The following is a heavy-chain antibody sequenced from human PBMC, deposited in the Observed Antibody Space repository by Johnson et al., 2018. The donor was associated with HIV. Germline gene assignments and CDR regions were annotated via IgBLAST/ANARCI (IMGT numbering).Heavy chain of an antibody. Sequence: VQLVESGGGVVRPGGSLRLSCAASGFTFDDYGMSWVRQAPGKGLEWVSRINSDGSSTSYADSVKGRFTISRDNAKNTLYLQMNSLRVGDTAVYYCARAVAGTWFDIWGQGTMVTVSS. J-gene: IGHJ3*02. CDR1: GFTFDDYG. CDR2: INSDGSST. CDR3: ARAVAGTWFDI. D-gene: IGHD6-19*01. V-gene: IGHV3-74*02.